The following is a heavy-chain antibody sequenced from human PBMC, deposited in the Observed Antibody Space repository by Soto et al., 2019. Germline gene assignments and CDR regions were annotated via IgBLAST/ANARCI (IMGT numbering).Heavy chain of an antibody. CDR1: GNSFTSYW. Sequence: PGESLKIHCKGSGNSFTSYWISWVRQMPGKGLEWMGRIDPSDSYTNYSPSFQGHVTIAADKSISTAYLQWSRLKDSDTAMYYCARLSHYESSGLRLFRYWGQGAMVTV. CDR3: ARLSHYESSGLRLFRY. J-gene: IGHJ4*02. D-gene: IGHD3-22*01. V-gene: IGHV5-10-1*01. CDR2: IDPSDSYT.